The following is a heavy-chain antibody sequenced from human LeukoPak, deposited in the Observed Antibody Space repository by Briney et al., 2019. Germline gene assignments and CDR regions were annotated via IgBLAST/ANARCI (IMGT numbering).Heavy chain of an antibody. CDR1: GYSISSGYY. J-gene: IGHJ5*02. D-gene: IGHD6-13*01. CDR3: ARSPASIAAAGRDYNWFDP. Sequence: PSETLSLTCAVSGYSISSGYYCGWIRHPPGKGLEWIGSIYHSGSTYYNPSLKSRVTISVDTSKNQFSLKLSSVTAADTAVYYCARSPASIAAAGRDYNWFDPWGQGTLGTVSS. CDR2: IYHSGST. V-gene: IGHV4-38-2*01.